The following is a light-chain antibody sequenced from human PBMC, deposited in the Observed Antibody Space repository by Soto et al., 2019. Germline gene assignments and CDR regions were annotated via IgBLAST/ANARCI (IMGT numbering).Light chain of an antibody. Sequence: QSVLTQPASVSGSPGQSITISCTGTSSDVGGYNYVSWYQHRPGKAPKLMIYDVRNRPSGVSSRFSGSKSGNTASLTISGLQAEDEADYYCSSYTSNSTPVFGGGTKLTVL. CDR2: DVR. CDR3: SSYTSNSTPV. CDR1: SSDVGGYNY. V-gene: IGLV2-14*03. J-gene: IGLJ2*01.